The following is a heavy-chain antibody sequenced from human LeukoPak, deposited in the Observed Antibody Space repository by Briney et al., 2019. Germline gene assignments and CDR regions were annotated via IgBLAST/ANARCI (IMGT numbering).Heavy chain of an antibody. D-gene: IGHD2-2*01. J-gene: IGHJ4*02. V-gene: IGHV1-18*01. CDR1: GYNFTSYG. CDR3: ARVPLYCSSTSCYSAEYFDD. CDR2: ISTYNGNT. Sequence: ASVKVPCKASGYNFTSYGISWVRQAPGQGLEWMGWISTYNGNTNYAQKLQGRVTMTTDTSTSTAYMELRSLRSDDTAVYYCARVPLYCSSTSCYSAEYFDDWGQGTLVTVSS.